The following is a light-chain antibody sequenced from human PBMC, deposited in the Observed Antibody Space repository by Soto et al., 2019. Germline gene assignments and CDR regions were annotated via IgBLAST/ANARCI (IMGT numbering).Light chain of an antibody. CDR1: SSDVGGYNY. CDR3: SSDAGSNNWV. Sequence: QSALTQPPSASGSPGQSVTISCTGTSSDVGGYNYVSWYQQHPGKAPKLMIYEVTERPSGVPDRFSGSKSGNTASLTVSGLQTDDEADYYCSSDAGSNNWVFGGGTKLTVL. J-gene: IGLJ3*02. CDR2: EVT. V-gene: IGLV2-8*01.